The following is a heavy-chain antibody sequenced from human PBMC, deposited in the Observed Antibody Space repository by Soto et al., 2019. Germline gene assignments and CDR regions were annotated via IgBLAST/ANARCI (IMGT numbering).Heavy chain of an antibody. CDR1: GFTFSSYA. V-gene: IGHV3-30-3*01. J-gene: IGHJ3*02. CDR2: ISYDGSNK. CDR3: ARGGRRGSGKRGDAFDI. Sequence: QVQLVESGGGVVQPGRSLRLSCAASGFTFSSYAMHWVRQAPGKGLEWVAVISYDGSNKYYADSVKGRFTISRDNSKNTLYLPMNSLRAEDTAVYYCARGGRRGSGKRGDAFDIWGQGTMVTVSS. D-gene: IGHD1-26*01.